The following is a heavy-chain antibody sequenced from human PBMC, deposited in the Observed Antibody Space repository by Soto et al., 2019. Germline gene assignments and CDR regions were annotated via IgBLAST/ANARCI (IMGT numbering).Heavy chain of an antibody. J-gene: IGHJ6*02. CDR1: GGSISSGGYS. V-gene: IGHV4-30-2*01. Sequence: PSETLSLTCAVSGGSISSGGYSWSWIRQPPGKGLEWIGYIYHSGSTYYNPSLKSRVTISVDRSKNQFSLKLSSVTAADTAVYYCARAGCSSTSCYHSRYYYYGMDVWRQGTTVTVSS. CDR2: IYHSGST. CDR3: ARAGCSSTSCYHSRYYYYGMDV. D-gene: IGHD2-2*01.